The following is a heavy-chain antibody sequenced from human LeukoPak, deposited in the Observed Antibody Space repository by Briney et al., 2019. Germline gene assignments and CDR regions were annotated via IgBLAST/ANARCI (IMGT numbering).Heavy chain of an antibody. J-gene: IGHJ6*03. D-gene: IGHD1-26*01. CDR1: GFTFSSYG. CDR3: AKGASGSYYETYYYYMDV. CDR2: IWYDGSNK. Sequence: GRSLRLSCAASGFTFSSYGMHWVRQAPGKGLEWVAVIWYDGSNKYYADSVKGRFTISRDNSKNTLYLQMNSLRAEDTAVYYCAKGASGSYYETYYYYMDVWGKGTRSPSP. V-gene: IGHV3-33*06.